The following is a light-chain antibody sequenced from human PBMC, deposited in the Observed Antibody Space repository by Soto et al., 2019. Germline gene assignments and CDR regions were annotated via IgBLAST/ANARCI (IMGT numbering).Light chain of an antibody. CDR1: QSVLYSSNNKNY. Sequence: DIVMTQSPDSLAVSLGERATINCKSRQSVLYSSNNKNYLVWYQQKPGQPPKLLIYWASTRESGVPDRFSGSGSGTDFTLTISSLQAEDVAVYYCHHYYNTPWTFGQGTKVEIK. J-gene: IGKJ1*01. V-gene: IGKV4-1*01. CDR3: HHYYNTPWT. CDR2: WAS.